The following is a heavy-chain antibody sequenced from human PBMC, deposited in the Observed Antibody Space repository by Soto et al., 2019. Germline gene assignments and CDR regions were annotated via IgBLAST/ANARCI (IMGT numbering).Heavy chain of an antibody. V-gene: IGHV3-74*01. J-gene: IGHJ5*02. CDR1: GFNFSPYW. CDR3: VRGSNTAFDP. Sequence: EAQLVESGGGLVQPGGSLRLSCAASGFNFSPYWMHWVRQTPGKGLVWVSRINAEGNTIYADSVKGRFTISRDNAKNMLYLQMTSLRAEDTAVYFCVRGSNTAFDPWGQGTLVTVSS. D-gene: IGHD2-21*02. CDR2: INAEGNT.